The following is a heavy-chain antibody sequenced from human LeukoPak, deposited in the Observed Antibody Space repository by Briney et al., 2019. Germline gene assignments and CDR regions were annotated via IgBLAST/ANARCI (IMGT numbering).Heavy chain of an antibody. CDR2: ISGSGGST. CDR1: GFTFSSYA. Sequence: GGSLRLSCAASGFTFSSYAMSWVRQAPGKGLERVSGISGSGGSTYHADSVKGRFTISRDNSKNTLYLQMNSLRAEDTAVYYCAKASIVVTDYYGMDVWGQGTTVTVSS. V-gene: IGHV3-23*01. D-gene: IGHD6-19*01. J-gene: IGHJ6*02. CDR3: AKASIVVTDYYGMDV.